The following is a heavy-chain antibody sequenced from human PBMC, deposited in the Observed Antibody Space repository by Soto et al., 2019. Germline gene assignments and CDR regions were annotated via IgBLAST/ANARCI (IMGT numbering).Heavy chain of an antibody. CDR1: RFTVKIYV. CDR2: ISANGGST. CDR3: AKSGVVVSIEYFES. J-gene: IGHJ4*02. V-gene: IGHV3-23*01. Sequence: LSCASSRFTVKIYVMAWFRQTPGKGLEWVSAISANGGSTYYAESVKGRFTISRDNPKNTLYLQMNTLRAEDTAVYYCAKSGVVVSIEYFESRGKGTLVTGSS. D-gene: IGHD3-22*01.